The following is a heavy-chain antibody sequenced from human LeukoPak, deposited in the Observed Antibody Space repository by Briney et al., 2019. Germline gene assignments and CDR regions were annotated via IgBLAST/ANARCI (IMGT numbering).Heavy chain of an antibody. J-gene: IGHJ4*02. V-gene: IGHV3-23*01. CDR3: AKLWRGSHPRYFDH. D-gene: IGHD1-26*01. CDR2: ISGSGGST. CDR1: GFTFSSYA. Sequence: AGGSLRLSCAASGFTFSSYAMSWVRQAPGKGLEWVSAISGSGGSTYYADSVKGRFTISRDNSKNTVYLQLNSLRAEDTAVYYCAKLWRGSHPRYFDHWGQGTLVTVSS.